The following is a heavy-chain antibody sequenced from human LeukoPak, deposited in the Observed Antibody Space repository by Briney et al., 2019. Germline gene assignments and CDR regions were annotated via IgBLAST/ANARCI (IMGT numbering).Heavy chain of an antibody. V-gene: IGHV4-61*02. Sequence: SETLSLTCTVSGGSINSNNYYWSWIRQPAGKGLEWIGRIYTSGSTNYNPSLKSRVTMSVDTSKNQFSLKLSSVTAADTAVYYCAREKSGYYFWDAGYYYMDVWGKGTTVTVSS. CDR3: AREKSGYYFWDAGYYYMDV. J-gene: IGHJ6*03. CDR2: IYTSGST. D-gene: IGHD3-3*01. CDR1: GGSINSNNYY.